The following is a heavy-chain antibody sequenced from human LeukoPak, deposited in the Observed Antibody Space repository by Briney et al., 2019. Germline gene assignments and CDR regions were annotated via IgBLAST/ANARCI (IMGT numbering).Heavy chain of an antibody. Sequence: GGSLRLSCAASGFTLSSYAMSWVRQAPGKGLEWVSAISVSGNTYHADSVQGRFTISRDSSKNTLYLQMNRLRAEDAAVYYCARDLMGIAYRGAFYYWGQGTLVTVSS. D-gene: IGHD6-13*01. CDR1: GFTLSSYA. CDR2: ISVSGNT. V-gene: IGHV3-23*01. CDR3: ARDLMGIAYRGAFYY. J-gene: IGHJ4*02.